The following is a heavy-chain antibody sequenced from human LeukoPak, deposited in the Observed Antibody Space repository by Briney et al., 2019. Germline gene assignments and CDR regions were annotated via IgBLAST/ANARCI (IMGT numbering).Heavy chain of an antibody. V-gene: IGHV4-39*01. CDR3: ARQGGSAPFDY. D-gene: IGHD1-26*01. Sequence: SETLSLTCTVSGASISSSSYYWGWIRQPPGKGLEWIASIYYSGSTYYNPSLKSRVTISVDTSKNQFSLKLSSVTAADTAVYYCARQGGSAPFDYWGQGTLVTVSS. J-gene: IGHJ4*02. CDR2: IYYSGST. CDR1: GASISSSSYY.